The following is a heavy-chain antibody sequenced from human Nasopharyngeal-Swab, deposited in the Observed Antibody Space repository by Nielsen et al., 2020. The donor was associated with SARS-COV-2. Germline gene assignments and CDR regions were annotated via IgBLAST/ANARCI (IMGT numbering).Heavy chain of an antibody. CDR1: GFTFSSYA. D-gene: IGHD2-2*03. J-gene: IGHJ4*02. CDR3: AKLGYGGFDY. CDR2: ISGSGGST. Sequence: GESLKISCAASGFTFSSYAMSWVRQAPGKGLEWVSAISGSGGSTYYADSVKGRFTISRDNSKNTLYLKMNSLRAEDTAVYYCAKLGYGGFDYWGQGTLVTVSS. V-gene: IGHV3-23*01.